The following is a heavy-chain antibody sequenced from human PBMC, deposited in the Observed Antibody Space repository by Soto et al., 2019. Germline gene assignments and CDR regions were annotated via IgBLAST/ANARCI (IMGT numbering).Heavy chain of an antibody. J-gene: IGHJ4*02. CDR3: ARSTDSSGWRFDY. Sequence: QVQLQESGPGLVKPSETLSLTCTVSGASISVYSWSWIRQPPGKGLEWIGYIYYSGSTNYNPSLNSRVAISVDTSKNQFSLKLSSVTAADTAVYYCARSTDSSGWRFDYWGQGTQVTVSS. D-gene: IGHD6-19*01. CDR1: GASISVYS. V-gene: IGHV4-59*01. CDR2: IYYSGST.